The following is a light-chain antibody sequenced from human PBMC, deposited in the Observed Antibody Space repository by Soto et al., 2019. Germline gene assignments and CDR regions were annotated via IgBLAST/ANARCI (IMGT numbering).Light chain of an antibody. Sequence: AIRMTQSQSSFSASTGDRVTITCRASQGISSYLAGYQQKPGKAPKLLIYAASTLQRGVPSRFSGSGSGTDFTLTISCLQAEDFATYYCQQYYSYPWTFGQGTKVAIK. CDR2: AAS. J-gene: IGKJ1*01. CDR3: QQYYSYPWT. V-gene: IGKV1-8*01. CDR1: QGISSY.